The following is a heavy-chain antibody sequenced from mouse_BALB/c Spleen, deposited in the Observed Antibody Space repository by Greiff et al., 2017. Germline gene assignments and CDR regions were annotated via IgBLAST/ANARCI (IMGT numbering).Heavy chain of an antibody. Sequence: VKLVESGPGLVAPSPSLSITCTVSGFSLTSYGVHWVRQPPGKGLEWLGVIWAGGSTNYNSALMSSLSISKDNSTSQAFLKMNSLQTDDTAMYYCARDRGYGSSSDYAMDYWGQGTSVTVSS. CDR3: ARDRGYGSSSDYAMDY. J-gene: IGHJ4*01. V-gene: IGHV2-9*02. CDR1: GFSLTSYG. CDR2: IWAGGST. D-gene: IGHD1-1*01.